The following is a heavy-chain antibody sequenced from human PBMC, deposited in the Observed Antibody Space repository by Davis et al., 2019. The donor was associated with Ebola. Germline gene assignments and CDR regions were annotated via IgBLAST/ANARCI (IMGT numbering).Heavy chain of an antibody. CDR2: INPSGGST. CDR1: GGTFSSYA. D-gene: IGHD1-26*01. Sequence: ASVKVSCKASGGTFSSYAISWVRQAPGQGLEWMGIINPSGGSTSYAQKFQGRVTMTRDTSTSTVYMELSSLRSEDTAVYYCASPGPVGGSYLHYWGQGTLVTVSS. CDR3: ASPGPVGGSYLHY. J-gene: IGHJ4*02. V-gene: IGHV1-46*01.